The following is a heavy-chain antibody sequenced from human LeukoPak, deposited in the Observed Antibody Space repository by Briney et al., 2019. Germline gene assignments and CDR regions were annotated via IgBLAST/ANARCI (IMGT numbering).Heavy chain of an antibody. J-gene: IGHJ6*03. V-gene: IGHV4-39*07. D-gene: IGHD3-22*01. Sequence: SETLSLTCTVSGGSITSSSYYWGWIRQPPGKGLEWIGSVYYSGNTYYNSSLRSRVTISVDTSKNQFSLKLSSVTAADTAVYYCARDRFDDSSGYYYHYFYYMDVWGKGTTVTVSS. CDR2: VYYSGNT. CDR1: GGSITSSSYY. CDR3: ARDRFDDSSGYYYHYFYYMDV.